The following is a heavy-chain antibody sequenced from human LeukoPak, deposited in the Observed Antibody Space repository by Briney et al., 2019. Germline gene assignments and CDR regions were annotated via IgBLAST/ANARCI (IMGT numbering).Heavy chain of an antibody. CDR1: GFTVSSYY. Sequence: GASLRLSCAASGFTVSSYYMSWVRQAPGKGLEWVSVIYSGGSTDYADSGKGRFTISKDNSKNTLYLQMNSLRAEDTAVYYCARLRGYSGYDYFDYWGQGTLVTVSS. CDR3: ARLRGYSGYDYFDY. CDR2: IYSGGST. D-gene: IGHD5-12*01. J-gene: IGHJ4*02. V-gene: IGHV3-53*01.